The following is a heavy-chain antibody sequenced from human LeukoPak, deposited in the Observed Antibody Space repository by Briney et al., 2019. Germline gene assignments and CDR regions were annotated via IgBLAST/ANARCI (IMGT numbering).Heavy chain of an antibody. D-gene: IGHD2-8*02. V-gene: IGHV4-59*01. CDR3: ARSTAGGWFDH. Sequence: SETLSLTCTVSGGSISSYYWSWLRQPPGKGLEWIGYIYYSGSTNYNPSLKSRVTISVDTSKNQFSLKLSSVTAADTAVYYCARSTAGGWFDHWGQGTLVTVSS. CDR1: GGSISSYY. J-gene: IGHJ5*02. CDR2: IYYSGST.